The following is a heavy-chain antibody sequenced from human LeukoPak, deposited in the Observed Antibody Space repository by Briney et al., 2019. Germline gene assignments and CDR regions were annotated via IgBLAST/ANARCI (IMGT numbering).Heavy chain of an antibody. J-gene: IGHJ1*01. CDR1: GDSFSSATYY. V-gene: IGHV4-39*01. CDR3: ARQLRRHDSFLEHFQH. D-gene: IGHD2-15*01. Sequence: SETLSLTCSVSGDSFSSATYYWGWIRQPPGKGLEWIATIYSSGSTHYNPSLRGRVTISVDTSKNHFYLNLSSVTAADTAVYYCARQLRRHDSFLEHFQHWGQGTLVTVSA. CDR2: IYSSGST.